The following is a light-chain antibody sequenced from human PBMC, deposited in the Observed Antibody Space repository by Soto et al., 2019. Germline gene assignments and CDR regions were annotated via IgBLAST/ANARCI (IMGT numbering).Light chain of an antibody. Sequence: EIVLTQSPGTLSLSPGERATLSCRASQSGSSSFLAWYQQKPGQTPRLLIYGASNRATGIPDRFSGSGSGTDFTLTTSRLGPEDFAVYYCQQYGTSPYTFGQGTKLEIK. CDR3: QQYGTSPYT. CDR2: GAS. J-gene: IGKJ2*01. V-gene: IGKV3-20*01. CDR1: QSGSSSF.